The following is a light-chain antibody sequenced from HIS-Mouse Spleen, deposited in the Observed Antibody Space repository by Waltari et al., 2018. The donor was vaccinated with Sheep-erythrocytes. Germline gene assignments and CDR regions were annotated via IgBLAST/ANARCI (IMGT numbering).Light chain of an antibody. J-gene: IGLJ3*02. CDR2: EDS. V-gene: IGLV3-10*01. CDR1: ALPKKY. CDR3: YSTESSGNHWV. Sequence: SYELTQPPSVSVSPGQTARITCPGDALPKKYAYWYQQKSGQAPVMVIYEDSKRPSGIPGRFSGSTSGTIATLTISGAQVEDEADYDCYSTESSGNHWVFGGGTKLTVL.